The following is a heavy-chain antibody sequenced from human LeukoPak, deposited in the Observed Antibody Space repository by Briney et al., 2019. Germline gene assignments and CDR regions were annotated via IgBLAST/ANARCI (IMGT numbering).Heavy chain of an antibody. Sequence: GGSLRLSCAASGFTFSYYGMHWVRQAPGKGLGWVGVISDDGSNKYYADSVKGRFTISRDNSKNTLYLQMNSLRAEDTAVYYCAKAIVGATISVGAFDIWGQGTMVTVSS. D-gene: IGHD1-26*01. CDR1: GFTFSYYG. J-gene: IGHJ3*02. V-gene: IGHV3-30*18. CDR2: ISDDGSNK. CDR3: AKAIVGATISVGAFDI.